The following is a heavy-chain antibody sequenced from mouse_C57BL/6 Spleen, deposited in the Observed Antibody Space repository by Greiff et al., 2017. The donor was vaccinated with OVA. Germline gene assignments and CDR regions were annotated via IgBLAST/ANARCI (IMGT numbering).Heavy chain of an antibody. D-gene: IGHD2-1*01. CDR3: ARRSDLHGYAMDY. Sequence: QVQLQQPGAELVKPGASVKMSCKASGYTFTSYWITWVKQRPGQGLEWIGDIYPGSGSTNYNEKFKSKATLTVDTSSSTAYMQLSSLTSEDSAVYYCARRSDLHGYAMDYWGQGTSVTVSS. CDR1: GYTFTSYW. CDR2: IYPGSGST. V-gene: IGHV1-55*01. J-gene: IGHJ4*01.